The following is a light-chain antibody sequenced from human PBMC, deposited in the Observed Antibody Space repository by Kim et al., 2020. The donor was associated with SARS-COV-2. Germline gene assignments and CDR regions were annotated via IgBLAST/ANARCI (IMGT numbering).Light chain of an antibody. Sequence: GQSFTISCTGSSGDIGRYNFVTWYQQHPDKAPKLMIYNVTKRPSGVSNRFSGSKSGNTASLTISGLQAEDEVDYYCSSFTSSGTFVFGGGTKVTVL. CDR2: NVT. J-gene: IGLJ2*01. V-gene: IGLV2-14*03. CDR3: SSFTSSGTFV. CDR1: SGDIGRYNF.